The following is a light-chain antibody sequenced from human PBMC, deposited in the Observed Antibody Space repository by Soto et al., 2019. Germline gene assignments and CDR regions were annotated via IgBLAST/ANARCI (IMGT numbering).Light chain of an antibody. Sequence: EIVMTQSPATPSVSPGQRATPSCRASQSVSSSLAWYQQKPGQGPRLLIYGASTRATGIPARFSGSGSGTEFTLTISSLQSEDFAVYYCQQYNNWPRTFGQGTKVEIK. J-gene: IGKJ1*01. CDR1: QSVSSS. CDR3: QQYNNWPRT. V-gene: IGKV3-15*01. CDR2: GAS.